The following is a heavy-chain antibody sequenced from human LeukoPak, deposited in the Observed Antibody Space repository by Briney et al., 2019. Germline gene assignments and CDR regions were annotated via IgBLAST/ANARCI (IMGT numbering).Heavy chain of an antibody. CDR3: ARVRYYDSSGYSALGY. J-gene: IGHJ4*02. V-gene: IGHV3-23*01. Sequence: GSLRLSCAASGFTFSSYAMSWVRQAPGKGLEWVSAISGSGGSTYYADSVKGRFTISRDNSRNTLYLQMNSLRAEDTAVYYCARVRYYDSSGYSALGYWGQGTLVTVSS. CDR1: GFTFSSYA. D-gene: IGHD3-22*01. CDR2: ISGSGGST.